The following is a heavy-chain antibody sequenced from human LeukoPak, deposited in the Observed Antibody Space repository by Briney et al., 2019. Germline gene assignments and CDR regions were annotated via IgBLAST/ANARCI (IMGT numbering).Heavy chain of an antibody. CDR1: GFTFSNYW. CDR2: ISGSGGST. V-gene: IGHV3-23*01. D-gene: IGHD6-13*01. J-gene: IGHJ4*02. Sequence: GGSLRLSCTASGFTFSNYWMSWVRQAPGKGLEWVSAISGSGGSTYYADSVKGRFTISRDNSKNTLYLQMNSLRAEDTAVYYCAKDPLLRIAAAGTNYWGQGTLVTVSS. CDR3: AKDPLLRIAAAGTNY.